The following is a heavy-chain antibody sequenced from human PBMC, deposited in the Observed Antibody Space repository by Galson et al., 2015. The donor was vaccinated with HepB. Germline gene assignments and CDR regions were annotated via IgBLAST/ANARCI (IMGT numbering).Heavy chain of an antibody. V-gene: IGHV3-15*07. CDR3: TTEGDCSSTSCYLGY. D-gene: IGHD2-2*01. CDR2: IKSKTDGGTT. J-gene: IGHJ4*02. CDR1: GFTFSNAW. Sequence: SLRLSCAASGFTFSNAWMNWVRQAPGKGLEWVGRIKSKTDGGTTDYAAPVKGRFTISRDDSKNTLYLQMDSLKTEDTAVYYCTTEGDCSSTSCYLGYWGQGTLVTVSS.